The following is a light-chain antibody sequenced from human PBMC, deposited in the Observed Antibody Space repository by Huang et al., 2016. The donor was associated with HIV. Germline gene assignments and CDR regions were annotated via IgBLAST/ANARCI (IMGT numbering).Light chain of an antibody. CDR2: LAS. CDR3: MQDLQTPYT. Sequence: DIVMTQSPLSLPVPPGEPASISCMSSQSLLHNTRYNYLSWYLQQPGQSPQLLISLASRLSPGVSDRFSGSGSGTDFTLKISRVEAEDAGVYYCMQDLQTPYTFGQGTKLEIK. V-gene: IGKV2-28*01. CDR1: QSLLHNTRYNY. J-gene: IGKJ2*01.